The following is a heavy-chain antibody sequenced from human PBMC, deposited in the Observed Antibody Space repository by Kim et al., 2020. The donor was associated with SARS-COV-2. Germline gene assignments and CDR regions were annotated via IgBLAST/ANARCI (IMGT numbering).Heavy chain of an antibody. V-gene: IGHV4-59*13. J-gene: IGHJ3*02. CDR3: ARLSRWYFNAFDI. D-gene: IGHD6-13*01. CDR1: GGSISSYY. CDR2: IYYSGST. Sequence: SETLSLTCTVSGGSISSYYWSWIRQPPGKGLEWIGYIYYSGSTNYNPSLKSRVTISVDTSKNQFSLKLSSVTAADTAVYYCARLSRWYFNAFDIWGQGTMVTVSS.